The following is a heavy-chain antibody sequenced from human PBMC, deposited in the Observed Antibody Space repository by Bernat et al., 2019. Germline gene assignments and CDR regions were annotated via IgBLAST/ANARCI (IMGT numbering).Heavy chain of an antibody. V-gene: IGHV3-43*01. J-gene: IGHJ4*02. Sequence: EVQLVESGGVVVQPGGSLRLSCAASGFTFDDYTMHWVRQAPGKGLEWVSLISWDGGSTYYADSVKGRFTISRDNSKNSLYLQMNSLRTEDTALYYCAKDYASSMSYFDYWGQGTLVTVSS. CDR2: ISWDGGST. CDR3: AKDYASSMSYFDY. D-gene: IGHD6-6*01. CDR1: GFTFDDYT.